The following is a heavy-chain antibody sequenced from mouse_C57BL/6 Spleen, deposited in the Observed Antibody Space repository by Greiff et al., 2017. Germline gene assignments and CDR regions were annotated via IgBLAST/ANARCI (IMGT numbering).Heavy chain of an antibody. V-gene: IGHV7-3*01. CDR2: IRNKANGYTT. J-gene: IGHJ2*01. CDR3: ARSTVVASYYFDY. Sequence: EVQGVESGGGLVQPGGSLSLSCAASGFTFTDYYMSWVRQPPGKALEWLGFIRNKANGYTTEYSASVKGRFTISRDNSQSILYIQMNALRAEDSATYYCARSTVVASYYFDYWGQGTTLTVSA. D-gene: IGHD1-1*01. CDR1: GFTFTDYY.